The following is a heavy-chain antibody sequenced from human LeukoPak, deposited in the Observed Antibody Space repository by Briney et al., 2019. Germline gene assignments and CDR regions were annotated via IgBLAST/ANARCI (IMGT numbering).Heavy chain of an antibody. J-gene: IGHJ6*03. CDR1: GGSFSGYY. Sequence: PSETLSLTCAVYGGSFSGYYWSWIRQPPGKGLEWIGEINHSGSTNYNPSLKSRVTISVDTSKNQFSLKLSSVTAADTAVYYCARGRHDFWSGYSPSSYYYYMDVWGKGTTVTVS. D-gene: IGHD3-3*01. V-gene: IGHV4-34*01. CDR3: ARGRHDFWSGYSPSSYYYYMDV. CDR2: INHSGST.